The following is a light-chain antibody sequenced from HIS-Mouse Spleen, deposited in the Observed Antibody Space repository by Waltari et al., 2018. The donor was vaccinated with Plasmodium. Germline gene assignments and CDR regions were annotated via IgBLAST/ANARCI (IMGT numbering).Light chain of an antibody. J-gene: IGKJ5*01. CDR3: QQFNNYPSIT. V-gene: IGKV1D-13*01. CDR1: QGISSA. Sequence: AIQLTQSPSSLSASVGDRVTITCRASQGISSALAWYQQKPGKAPKLLIYDASSLESGVPSRFSCSGSVTDFTLTISSLQPEDFATYYCQQFNNYPSITFGQGTRLEIK. CDR2: DAS.